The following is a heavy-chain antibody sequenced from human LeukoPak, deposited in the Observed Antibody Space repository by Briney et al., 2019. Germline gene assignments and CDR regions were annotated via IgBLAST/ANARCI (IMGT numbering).Heavy chain of an antibody. J-gene: IGHJ4*02. CDR2: IAYDGSRA. D-gene: IGHD1-14*01. CDR1: GFTFGGYG. V-gene: IGHV3-33*01. CDR3: TRYNNDHFDY. Sequence: QPGGSLRLSCAGSGFTFGGYGMHWFRQTPGKGLEWVAVIAYDGSRAFYADSVKGRFTISRDNSKNTMSVQMDDLRAEDTAVYYCTRYNNDHFDYWAREPWSPSPQ.